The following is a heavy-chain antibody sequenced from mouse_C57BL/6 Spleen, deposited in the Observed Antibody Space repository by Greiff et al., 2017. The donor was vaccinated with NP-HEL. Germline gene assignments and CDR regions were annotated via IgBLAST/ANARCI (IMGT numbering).Heavy chain of an antibody. CDR3: ARSPPYYYGSGPAMDY. CDR1: GFTFSSYA. D-gene: IGHD1-1*01. J-gene: IGHJ4*01. CDR2: ISDGGSYT. Sequence: EVNVVESGGGLVKPGGSLKLSCAASGFTFSSYAMSWVRQTPEKRLEWVATISDGGSYTYYPDNVKGRFTISRDNAKNNLYLQMSHLKSEDTAMYYCARSPPYYYGSGPAMDYWGQGTSVTVAS. V-gene: IGHV5-4*03.